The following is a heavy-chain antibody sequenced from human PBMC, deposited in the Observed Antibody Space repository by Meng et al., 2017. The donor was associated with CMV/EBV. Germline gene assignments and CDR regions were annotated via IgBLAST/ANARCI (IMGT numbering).Heavy chain of an antibody. J-gene: IGHJ4*02. CDR3: AREAIVGAASDY. D-gene: IGHD1-26*01. CDR1: GFTFSSYA. CDR2: INWSGGST. Sequence: GESLKISCAASGFTFSSYAMSWVRQAPGKGLEWVSHINWSGGSTGYVDSVKGRFTIFRDNAKNSLYLQMNSLRVEDTAFYYCAREAIVGAASDYWGQGTLVTVSS. V-gene: IGHV3-20*04.